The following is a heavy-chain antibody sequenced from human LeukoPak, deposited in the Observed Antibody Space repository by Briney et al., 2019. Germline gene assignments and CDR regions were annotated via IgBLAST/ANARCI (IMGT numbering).Heavy chain of an antibody. Sequence: SGGSLRLSCAASGFTFSSYSMNWVRQAPGKGLEWVSYISSSSTIYYADSVKGRFTISRDNAKNSLYLQMNSLRAEDTAVYYCARDLTTVTLWGQGTLVTVSS. D-gene: IGHD4-17*01. CDR2: ISSSSTI. CDR1: GFTFSSYS. J-gene: IGHJ4*02. V-gene: IGHV3-48*01. CDR3: ARDLTTVTL.